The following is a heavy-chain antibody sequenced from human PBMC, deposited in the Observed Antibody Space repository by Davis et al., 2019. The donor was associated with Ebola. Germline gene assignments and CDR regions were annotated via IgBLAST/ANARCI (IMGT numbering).Heavy chain of an antibody. V-gene: IGHV4-59*01. Sequence: SETLSLTCTVSGGSISSYYWSWIRQPPGKGLEWIGYIYYSGSTNYNPSLKSRVTISVDTSKNQFSLKLSSVTAADTAVYYCARASHDDASDIWGQGTMVTVSS. CDR2: IYYSGST. CDR3: ARASHDDASDI. CDR1: GGSISSYY. J-gene: IGHJ3*02.